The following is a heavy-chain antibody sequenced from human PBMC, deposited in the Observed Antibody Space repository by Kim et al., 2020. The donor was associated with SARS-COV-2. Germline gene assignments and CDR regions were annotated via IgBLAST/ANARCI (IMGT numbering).Heavy chain of an antibody. V-gene: IGHV3-43*01. D-gene: IGHD6-13*01. Sequence: DSVKDRFTISRDNSKNSLYLQMNSLRTEDTALYYCAKARGSTRVGWYVDYWGQGTLVTVSS. J-gene: IGHJ4*02. CDR3: AKARGSTRVGWYVDY.